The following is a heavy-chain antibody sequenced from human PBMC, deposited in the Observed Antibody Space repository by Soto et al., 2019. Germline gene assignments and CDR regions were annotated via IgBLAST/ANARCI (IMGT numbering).Heavy chain of an antibody. Sequence: ASVKVSCKASGYTFTSYAMHWVRQAPGQRLEWMGWINAGNGNTKYSQKFQGRVTITRDTSASTAYMELSSLRSEDTAVYYCAIVRLVVANVRYFDYWGQGTLVTVSS. CDR3: AIVRLVVANVRYFDY. CDR2: INAGNGNT. V-gene: IGHV1-3*01. CDR1: GYTFTSYA. D-gene: IGHD2-15*01. J-gene: IGHJ4*02.